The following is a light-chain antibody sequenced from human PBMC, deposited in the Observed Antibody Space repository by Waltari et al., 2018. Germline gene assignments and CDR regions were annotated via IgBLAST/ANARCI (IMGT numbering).Light chain of an antibody. CDR3: QVWDISSDHPL. CDR1: KIGRGL. Sequence: SYDLTQPPSVSVSPGQTARITCGGDKIGRGLVNWYQQKPPQAPVPVIYADRERPSGIPERFSGSKSQNTATLTISGVEAGDEADYYCQVWDISSDHPLFGGGTRLTVL. V-gene: IGLV3-21*02. CDR2: ADR. J-gene: IGLJ2*01.